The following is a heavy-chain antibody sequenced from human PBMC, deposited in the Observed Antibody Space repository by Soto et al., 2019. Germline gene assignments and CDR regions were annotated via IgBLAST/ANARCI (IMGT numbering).Heavy chain of an antibody. CDR3: ASGFGELYFDY. Sequence: QVQLVQSGAEVKKPGSSVKVSCKASGGTFSSYTISWVRQAPGQGLEWMGRIIPILGIANYAQKFQGRVTITADKSTSTAYMELSSLRSEDTAVYYCASGFGELYFDYWGQGPLVTVSS. J-gene: IGHJ4*02. D-gene: IGHD3-10*01. V-gene: IGHV1-69*02. CDR2: IIPILGIA. CDR1: GGTFSSYT.